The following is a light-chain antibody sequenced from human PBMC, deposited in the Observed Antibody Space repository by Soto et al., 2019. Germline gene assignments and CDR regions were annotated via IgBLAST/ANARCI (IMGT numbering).Light chain of an antibody. CDR2: EVS. CDR1: SSDVGGYRY. V-gene: IGLV2-14*01. J-gene: IGLJ1*01. Sequence: QSVLTHPASVSGSPGQSITISCTGTSSDVGGYRYVSWYQQHPFKAPKLMIYEVSNRPSGVSNRFSGSKSGNTASLTISGLQAGDEADYYCSSHTTTSTRIFGTGTKVTVL. CDR3: SSHTTTSTRI.